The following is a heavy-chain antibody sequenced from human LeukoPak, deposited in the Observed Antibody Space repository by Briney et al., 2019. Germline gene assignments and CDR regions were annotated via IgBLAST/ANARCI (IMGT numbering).Heavy chain of an antibody. D-gene: IGHD2-2*01. CDR2: IKQDGSEK. V-gene: IGHV3-7*01. CDR1: GYSISSGYY. CDR3: ARAGRYCSSTSCHIRKYHYFDY. Sequence: ETLSLTCTVSGYSISSGYYWGWIRQPPGKGLEWVANIKQDGSEKYYADSVKGRFTISRDNAKNSLYLQMNSLRVEDTAVYYCARAGRYCSSTSCHIRKYHYFDYWGQGTLVTVSS. J-gene: IGHJ4*02.